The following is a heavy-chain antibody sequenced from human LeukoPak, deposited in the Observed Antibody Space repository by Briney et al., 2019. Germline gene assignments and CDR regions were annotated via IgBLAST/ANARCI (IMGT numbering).Heavy chain of an antibody. Sequence: PGRSLRLSRAASGFTFSSYGMHWVRQAPGKGLEWVAVISYDGSNKYYADSVKGRFTISRDNSKNTLYLQMNSLRAEDTAVYYCAKDAPKLGRAVGYWGQGTLVTVSS. CDR2: ISYDGSNK. V-gene: IGHV3-30*18. J-gene: IGHJ4*02. CDR1: GFTFSSYG. CDR3: AKDAPKLGRAVGY. D-gene: IGHD7-27*01.